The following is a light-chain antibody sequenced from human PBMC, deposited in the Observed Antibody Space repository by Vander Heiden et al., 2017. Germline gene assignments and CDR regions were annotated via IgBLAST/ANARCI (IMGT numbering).Light chain of an antibody. CDR2: GAS. CDR3: QQVSTYPRT. J-gene: IGKJ1*01. Sequence: DTELTQSPSFLSASVGHRVTITCGASQGISNYLAWYQQKPGKAPSPLIYGASTLQSGVPSRFSGSGSGTEFTLTISSLQPEDFATYYCQQVSTYPRTFGQGTRLEMK. V-gene: IGKV1-9*01. CDR1: QGISNY.